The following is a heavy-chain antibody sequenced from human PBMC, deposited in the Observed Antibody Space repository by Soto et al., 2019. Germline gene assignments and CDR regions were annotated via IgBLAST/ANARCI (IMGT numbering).Heavy chain of an antibody. CDR3: ARGTVVTAIPTYFDY. D-gene: IGHD2-21*02. CDR1: GYTFTSYY. Sequence: ASVKVSCKASGYTFTSYYMHWVRQAPGQGLEWMGIINPSGGGTSYAQKFQGRVTMTRDTSTSTVYMELSSLRSEDTAVYYCARGTVVTAIPTYFDYWGQGTLVTVSS. CDR2: INPSGGGT. J-gene: IGHJ4*02. V-gene: IGHV1-46*01.